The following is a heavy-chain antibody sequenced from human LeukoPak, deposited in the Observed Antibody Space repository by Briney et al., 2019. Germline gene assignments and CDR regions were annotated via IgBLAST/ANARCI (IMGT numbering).Heavy chain of an antibody. J-gene: IGHJ2*01. CDR2: IYPGDSDA. Sequence: PGESLKISCKGSGYSFSTYWIGWVRQMPGKGLEWMGIIYPGDSDARYSPSFQGQVTVSADKSISTAYLQWSSLKASDTAMYYCARQLTNQYCYFDLWGRGTLVTVSS. V-gene: IGHV5-51*01. CDR3: ARQLTNQYCYFDL. CDR1: GYSFSTYW. D-gene: IGHD1-1*01.